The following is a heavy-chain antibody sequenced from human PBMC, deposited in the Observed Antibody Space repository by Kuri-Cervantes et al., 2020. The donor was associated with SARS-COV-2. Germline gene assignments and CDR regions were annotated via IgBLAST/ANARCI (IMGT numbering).Heavy chain of an antibody. J-gene: IGHJ6*02. CDR1: GYTFTSYY. D-gene: IGHD1-7*01. CDR2: INPSGGST. CDR3: ARANWRGITGTPTRYYYYYYGMDV. V-gene: IGHV1-46*01. Sequence: ASVKVSCKASGYTFTSYYMHWVRQAPGQGLEWMGIINPSGGSTSYAQKFQGRVTMTRDTSTSTVYMELSSLRSEDTAVYYCARANWRGITGTPTRYYYYYYGMDVWGQGTTVTFSS.